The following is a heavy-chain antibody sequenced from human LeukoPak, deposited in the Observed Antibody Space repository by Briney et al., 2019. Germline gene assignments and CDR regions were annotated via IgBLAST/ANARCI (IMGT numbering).Heavy chain of an antibody. CDR1: GFTVSRNY. Sequence: PGGSLRLSCAASGFTVSRNYMTWIRQAPGKGLEWVSVIYGGGTTPYANSVKGRFTISRDSSKNTLSLQMNSLRVEDTAVYYCATGGNSFFDHWGQGTLVTVSS. J-gene: IGHJ4*02. D-gene: IGHD1-1*01. CDR2: IYGGGTT. V-gene: IGHV3-66*02. CDR3: ATGGNSFFDH.